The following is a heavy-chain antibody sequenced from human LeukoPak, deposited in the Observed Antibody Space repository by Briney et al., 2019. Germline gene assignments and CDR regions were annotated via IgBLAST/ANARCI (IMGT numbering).Heavy chain of an antibody. CDR3: AREIRYSGYDSNFGMFSY. J-gene: IGHJ4*02. CDR2: ISSSGSTI. CDR1: GFTFSSYS. D-gene: IGHD5-12*01. V-gene: IGHV3-48*04. Sequence: PGGSLRLSCAASGFTFSSYSMNWVRQAPGKGLEWVSYISSSGSTIYYADSVKGRFTISRDNAKNSLYLQMNSLRAEDTAVYYCAREIRYSGYDSNFGMFSYWGQGTLVTVSS.